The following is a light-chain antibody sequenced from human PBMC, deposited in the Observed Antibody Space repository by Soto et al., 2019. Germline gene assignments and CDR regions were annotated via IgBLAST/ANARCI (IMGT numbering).Light chain of an antibody. CDR2: AAS. CDR3: QQSYRTPHT. J-gene: IGKJ2*01. CDR1: QGVSGY. V-gene: IGKV1-39*01. Sequence: DIQMTQSPSSLSASVGDRVTITCRASQGVSGYLLWYQQRQGRAPKLLIYAASNLLNGVPSRFSGSGSGANFTLTITSLQPEDLATYYCQQSYRTPHTFGQGTKLETK.